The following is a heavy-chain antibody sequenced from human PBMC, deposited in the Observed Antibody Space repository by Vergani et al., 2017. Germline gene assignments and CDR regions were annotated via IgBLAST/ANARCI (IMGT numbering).Heavy chain of an antibody. CDR3: ATPQTMNTGGMEV. Sequence: DVQLVQSGAEVKKPGATMKISCKVSGYTFTDHYIHWVKQAPGKGLEWMELVDPEDGETIYAEKFKGIVTIAADTTTDTSHLELSTLRSEDTAVSYCATPQTMNTGGMEVWGQGTTVIVSS. CDR1: GYTFTDHY. CDR2: VDPEDGET. D-gene: IGHD4-17*01. J-gene: IGHJ6*02. V-gene: IGHV1-69-2*01.